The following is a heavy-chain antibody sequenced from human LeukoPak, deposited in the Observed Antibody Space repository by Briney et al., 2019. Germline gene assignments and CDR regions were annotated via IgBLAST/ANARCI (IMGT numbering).Heavy chain of an antibody. V-gene: IGHV4-34*01. CDR3: ARWGRITIFGVVINTYNWFDP. CDR1: GGSFSGYY. Sequence: PSETLSLTCAVYGGSFSGYYWSWLRQPPGKGLEWIGEINHSGSTNYNPSLKSRFTISVDTSKNQFSLKLSSVPAADTAVYYCARWGRITIFGVVINTYNWFDPWGQGTLVTVSS. D-gene: IGHD3-3*01. CDR2: INHSGST. J-gene: IGHJ5*02.